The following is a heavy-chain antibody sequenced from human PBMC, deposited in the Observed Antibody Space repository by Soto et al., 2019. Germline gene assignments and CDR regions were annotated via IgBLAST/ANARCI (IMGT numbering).Heavy chain of an antibody. CDR3: AGLDTSMLKTPGY. V-gene: IGHV3-7*01. J-gene: IGHJ4*02. CDR1: GFTFRTYW. D-gene: IGHD5-18*01. Sequence: GGSLRLSCATSGFTFRTYWMSWVRQAPGKGLEWVACIKKDGSEEYYVDSVRGRFTISRDNAKNSLYLQMNSLRAEDTAVYYCAGLDTSMLKTPGYWGQGTLVTVSS. CDR2: IKKDGSEE.